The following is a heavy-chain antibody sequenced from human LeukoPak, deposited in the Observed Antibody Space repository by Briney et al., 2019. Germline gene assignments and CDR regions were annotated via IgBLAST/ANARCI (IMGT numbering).Heavy chain of an antibody. CDR3: ARDPWVGEYGAFDI. J-gene: IGHJ3*02. CDR1: GFTFSSYW. D-gene: IGHD3-10*01. CDR2: IEGNGLT. Sequence: GGSLRLSCAASGFTFSSYWMHWVRQTPGKGLMWVSRIEGNGLTLYADSVRDRFTISRDNAKNSLYLQMSSLRAEDTALYYCARDPWVGEYGAFDIWGQGTMVTVSS. V-gene: IGHV3-74*01.